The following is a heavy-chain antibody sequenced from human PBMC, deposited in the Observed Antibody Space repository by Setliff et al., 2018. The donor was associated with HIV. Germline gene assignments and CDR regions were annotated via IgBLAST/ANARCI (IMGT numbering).Heavy chain of an antibody. CDR2: INTNTGNP. CDR3: ARDNVDIAMADY. D-gene: IGHD5-18*01. J-gene: IGHJ4*02. V-gene: IGHV7-4-1*02. Sequence: ASVKVSCKASGYTFTSSAMNWVRQAPGQGLEWMGWINTNTGNPTYAQGFTGXXVFSLDTSVSTAYLRISSLEAEDTAVYYCARDNVDIAMADYWGQGTLVTAPQ. CDR1: GYTFTSSA.